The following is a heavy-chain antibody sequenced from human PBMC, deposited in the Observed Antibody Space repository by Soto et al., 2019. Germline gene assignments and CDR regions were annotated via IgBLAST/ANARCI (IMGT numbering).Heavy chain of an antibody. CDR3: ARTAPLPQYPARRTLDY. J-gene: IGHJ4*02. D-gene: IGHD2-2*01. V-gene: IGHV1-18*01. CDR1: GYTFTSYG. CDR2: ISAYNGNT. Sequence: GASVKVSCKASGYTFTSYGISWVRQAPGQGLEWMGWISAYNGNTNYAQKLQGRVTMTTDTSTSTAYMELRSLRSDDTAVYYCARTAPLPQYPARRTLDYSGQGTLLTVSS.